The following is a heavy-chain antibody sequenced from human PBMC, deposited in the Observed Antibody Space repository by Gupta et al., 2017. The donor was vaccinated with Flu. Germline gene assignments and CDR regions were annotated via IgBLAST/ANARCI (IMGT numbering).Heavy chain of an antibody. CDR1: GFTFSSYS. CDR3: ARDGFLTLTGYYIY. CDR2: ISSSSSTI. J-gene: IGHJ4*02. Sequence: EVQLVESGGGLVQPGGSLRLSCAASGFTFSSYSMNWVRQAPGKGLEWVSYISSSSSTIYYADSVKGRFTISRDNAKNSLYLQMNSLRAEDTAVYYCARDGFLTLTGYYIYWGQGTLVTVSS. V-gene: IGHV3-48*01. D-gene: IGHD3-9*01.